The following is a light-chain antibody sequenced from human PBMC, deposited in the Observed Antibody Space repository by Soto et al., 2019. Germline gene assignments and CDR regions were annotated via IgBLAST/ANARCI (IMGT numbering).Light chain of an antibody. J-gene: IGKJ2*01. Sequence: DTQMTQSPSFLSASVGDRVSITCRASQTINRFLNWYQQKPGKAPRLLIHSASILESGLPSRISGSGSGTDFTLTISGLQPEDFATYYCQQTDSIPYTFGQGTKLAIK. CDR3: QQTDSIPYT. CDR2: SAS. CDR1: QTINRF. V-gene: IGKV1-39*01.